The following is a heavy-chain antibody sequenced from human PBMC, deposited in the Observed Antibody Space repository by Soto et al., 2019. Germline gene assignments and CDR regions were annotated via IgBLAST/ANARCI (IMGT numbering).Heavy chain of an antibody. CDR2: ISSSSRTI. V-gene: IGHV3-11*01. CDR3: ARNSEHFDY. J-gene: IGHJ4*02. D-gene: IGHD6-13*01. Sequence: QVHLVESGGGLVKPGGSLRLCCAASGFTLSDYYMSWVRQAPGKGLEWIAYISSSSRTIYYADSVRGRFTISRDNAENSLFLQMNSLRAEDTALYYCARNSEHFDYWGQGTLVTVSS. CDR1: GFTLSDYY.